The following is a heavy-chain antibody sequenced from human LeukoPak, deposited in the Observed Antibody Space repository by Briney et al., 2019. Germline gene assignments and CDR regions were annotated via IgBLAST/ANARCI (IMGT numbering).Heavy chain of an antibody. J-gene: IGHJ5*02. V-gene: IGHV3-23*01. CDR1: GFTFSNYA. D-gene: IGHD6-25*01. Sequence: PGGSLRLSCAASGFTFSNYAMAWVRQAPGKGLEWVSGLSGSGSNTFYTDSLKGRFTISRDNPKNSLYLQMTSLRADDTAVYYCATSDDAAGTSWGQGTLVIVSS. CDR2: LSGSGSNT. CDR3: ATSDDAAGTS.